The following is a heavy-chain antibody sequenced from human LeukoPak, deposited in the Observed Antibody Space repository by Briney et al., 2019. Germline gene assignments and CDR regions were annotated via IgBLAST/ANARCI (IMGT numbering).Heavy chain of an antibody. CDR3: AKGLSDPNQVLDS. D-gene: IGHD2/OR15-2a*01. V-gene: IGHV3-23*01. CDR2: TASGGRT. J-gene: IGHJ4*02. Sequence: TASGGRTYYADSVKGRFTISRDNSKNTLYLQLNSLSAADTALYFCAKGLSDPNQVLDSWGQGTLVTVSS.